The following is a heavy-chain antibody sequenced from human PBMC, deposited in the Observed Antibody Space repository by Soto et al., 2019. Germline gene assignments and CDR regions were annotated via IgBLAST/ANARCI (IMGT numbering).Heavy chain of an antibody. CDR3: ARDSLRQYCSGGSCYSETYNWFDP. V-gene: IGHV4-31*03. CDR2: IYYSGST. Sequence: QVHLQESGPGLVKPSQTLSLTCTVSGGSISSGGYYWSWIRQHPGKGLEWIGYIYYSGSTYYNPSLKSRVTISVDTSKNQFSLKLSSVTAADTAVYYCARDSLRQYCSGGSCYSETYNWFDPWGQGTLVTVSS. D-gene: IGHD2-15*01. CDR1: GGSISSGGYY. J-gene: IGHJ5*02.